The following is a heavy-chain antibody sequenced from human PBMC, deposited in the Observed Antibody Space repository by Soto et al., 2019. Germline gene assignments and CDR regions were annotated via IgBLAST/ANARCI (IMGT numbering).Heavy chain of an antibody. J-gene: IGHJ6*02. V-gene: IGHV1-69*13. CDR3: AKVRYGSPRGYYYGMDV. Sequence: GASVKVSCKASGVTFSKFIMTWVRQAPGLGLEWVGGIIPIFGTANYAQKFQGRLTITADESTSTSYMEVNNLRSADTAVYYCAKVRYGSPRGYYYGMDVWGQGTTVTVSS. CDR2: IIPIFGTA. D-gene: IGHD6-13*01. CDR1: GVTFSKFI.